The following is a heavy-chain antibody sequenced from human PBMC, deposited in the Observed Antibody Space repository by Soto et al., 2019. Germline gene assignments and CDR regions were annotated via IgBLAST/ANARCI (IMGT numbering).Heavy chain of an antibody. Sequence: GGSLRLSCAASGFTFSRYAMNWVRQPPGKGLEWVSGISGNGANTYYADSVKGRFTISRDNPKNTLYLQMNSLRAEDTAIYYCARDLRDTVVVQPPAYYWGQGTLVTVSS. CDR3: ARDLRDTVVVQPPAYY. CDR1: GFTFSRYA. CDR2: ISGNGANT. J-gene: IGHJ4*02. V-gene: IGHV3-23*01. D-gene: IGHD2-21*01.